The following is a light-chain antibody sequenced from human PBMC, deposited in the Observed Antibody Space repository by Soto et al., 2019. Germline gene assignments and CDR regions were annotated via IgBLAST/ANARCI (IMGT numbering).Light chain of an antibody. J-gene: IGLJ2*01. Sequence: QSVLTQPPSVSGAPGQRVTISCTGSSSNIGAGYDVHWYQQLPGTTPKLLMYGDNNRPSGVPVRFSGSKSGTSASLAITGLQADDEADYYCQSYDTSLSVVFGGGTKLTVL. V-gene: IGLV1-40*01. CDR1: SSNIGAGYD. CDR2: GDN. CDR3: QSYDTSLSVV.